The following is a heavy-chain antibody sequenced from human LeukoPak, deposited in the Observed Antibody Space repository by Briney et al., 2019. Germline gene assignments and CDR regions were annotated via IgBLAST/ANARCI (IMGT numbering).Heavy chain of an antibody. V-gene: IGHV3-49*04. CDR2: IRSKAYGGTT. CDR3: TRVKDTAMVNGY. CDR1: GFTFGDYA. J-gene: IGHJ4*02. D-gene: IGHD5-18*01. Sequence: PGGSLRLSCTASGFTFGDYAMSWVRQAPGKGLEWVGFIRSKAYGGTTEYAASVKGRFTTSRDDSKSIAYLQMNSLKTEDTAVYYCTRVKDTAMVNGYWGQGTLVTVSS.